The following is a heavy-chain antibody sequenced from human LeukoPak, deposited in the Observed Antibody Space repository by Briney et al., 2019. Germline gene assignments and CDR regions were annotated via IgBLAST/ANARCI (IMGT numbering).Heavy chain of an antibody. CDR1: GFTFSSYW. CDR3: ARAPSEIGGYYPEYFRH. V-gene: IGHV3-74*01. CDR2: IKSDGST. D-gene: IGHD3-22*01. J-gene: IGHJ1*01. Sequence: GGSLRLSCAASGFTFSSYWMHWVRQAPGKGLVCVSRIKSDGSTNYADSVKGRFTISRDNAKNTVSLQMNSLRAEDTGVYYCARAPSEIGGYYPEYFRHWGQGTLVTVSS.